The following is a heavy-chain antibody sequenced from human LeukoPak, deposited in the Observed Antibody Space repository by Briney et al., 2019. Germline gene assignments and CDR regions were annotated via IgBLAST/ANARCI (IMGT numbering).Heavy chain of an antibody. CDR1: GFTFSSYA. V-gene: IGHV3-30*02. Sequence: GGSLRLSCAASGFTFSSYAMSWVRQAPGKGLEWVTFMLYDETDKYYASSVKGRFTISRDNSKNTLYLQMNSLRAEDTAMYYCAKDGSRYCFDSWDQGTLVTVSS. CDR2: MLYDETDK. CDR3: AKDGSRYCFDS. J-gene: IGHJ4*02.